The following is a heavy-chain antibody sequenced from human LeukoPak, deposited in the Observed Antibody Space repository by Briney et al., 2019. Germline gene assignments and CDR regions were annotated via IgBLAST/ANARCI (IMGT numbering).Heavy chain of an antibody. J-gene: IGHJ4*02. Sequence: SETLSLTCAVYGGSFSGYYWSWIRQPPRKGLEWIGEINHSGSTNYNPSLKSRVTISVDTSKNQFSLKLSSVTAADTAVYYCARQISGYTYGPYYFDYWGQGTLVTVSS. CDR1: GGSFSGYY. CDR3: ARQISGYTYGPYYFDY. V-gene: IGHV4-34*01. CDR2: INHSGST. D-gene: IGHD5-18*01.